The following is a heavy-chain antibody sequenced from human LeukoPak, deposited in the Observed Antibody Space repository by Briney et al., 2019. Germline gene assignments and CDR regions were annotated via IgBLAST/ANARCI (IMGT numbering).Heavy chain of an antibody. Sequence: GGSLRLSCAASGFTFSGYAMSWVRQAPGKGLEWVSAISGSGGSTYYADSVKGRFTISRDNSKNTLYLQMNSLRAEDTAVYYCAKDQALGGGLAEDWGQGTLVTVSS. J-gene: IGHJ4*02. CDR3: AKDQALGGGLAED. CDR1: GFTFSGYA. V-gene: IGHV3-23*01. CDR2: ISGSGGST. D-gene: IGHD2-15*01.